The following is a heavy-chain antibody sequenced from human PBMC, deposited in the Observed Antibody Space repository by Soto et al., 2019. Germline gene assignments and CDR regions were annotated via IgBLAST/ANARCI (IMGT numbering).Heavy chain of an antibody. D-gene: IGHD6-6*01. Sequence: ASVKVFCKASGFSFTGYYIHWLRQAPGQGLEWMGWINAHSGGTEYAQKFQGRVTLTRDTSIATAYLTLTSLTSDDTALYYCAKDLTRQLAYWLDPWGQGTQVTVYS. J-gene: IGHJ5*02. CDR3: AKDLTRQLAYWLDP. CDR2: INAHSGGT. V-gene: IGHV1-2*02. CDR1: GFSFTGYY.